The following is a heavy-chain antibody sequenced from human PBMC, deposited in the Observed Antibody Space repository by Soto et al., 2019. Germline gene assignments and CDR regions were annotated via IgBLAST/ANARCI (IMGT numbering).Heavy chain of an antibody. CDR1: GGSIYSYY. CDR2: IHYSGST. Sequence: SETLSLTCTVSGGSIYSYYWTWIRQPPGMGLEWIGYIHYSGSTKYNPSLKSRVTISVDRSKNQFSLKLSSVTAADTAVYYCARSQTTVTSYDYWGQGTLVTVSS. D-gene: IGHD4-17*01. J-gene: IGHJ4*02. CDR3: ARSQTTVTSYDY. V-gene: IGHV4-59*01.